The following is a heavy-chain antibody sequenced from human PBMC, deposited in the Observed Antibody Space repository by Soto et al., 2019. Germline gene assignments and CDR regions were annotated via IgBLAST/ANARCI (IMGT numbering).Heavy chain of an antibody. CDR3: ARSVSLRDVVVPAAMPADY. Sequence: QVQLQESGPGLVKPSETLSLTCTVSGGSISSYYWSWIRQPPGKGLEWIGYIYYSGSTNYNPSLKSRVTISVDTSKNQFSLKLSSVTAADTAVYYCARSVSLRDVVVPAAMPADYWGQGTLVTVSS. V-gene: IGHV4-59*01. J-gene: IGHJ4*02. CDR1: GGSISSYY. CDR2: IYYSGST. D-gene: IGHD2-2*01.